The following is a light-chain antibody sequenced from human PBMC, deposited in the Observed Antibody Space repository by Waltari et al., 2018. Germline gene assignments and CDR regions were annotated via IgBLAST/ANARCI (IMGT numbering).Light chain of an antibody. J-gene: IGKJ1*01. Sequence: IQMTQPPTSLPASVADRVTITCLASQRISDYLNWYQQKPGEAPKLLIYSASNLHSGVPSRFSGSGSGTDFTLTITNLQADDFAAYYCQQYYTTPLTFGHGTKVEVK. V-gene: IGKV1-39*01. CDR1: QRISDY. CDR2: SAS. CDR3: QQYYTTPLT.